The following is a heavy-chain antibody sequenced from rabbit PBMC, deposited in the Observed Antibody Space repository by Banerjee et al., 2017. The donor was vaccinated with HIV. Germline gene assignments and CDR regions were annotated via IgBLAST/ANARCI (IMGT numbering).Heavy chain of an antibody. CDR2: IHAGGSGST. Sequence: QEQLEESGGDLVKPGASLTLTCTASGFSFSSSYWICWVRQAPGKGLEWIACIHAGGSGSTYYASWAKGRFTISKTSSTTVTLQMTSLTAADTATYFCVGSAGYDAFDPWGPGTLVTVS. CDR1: GFSFSSSYW. CDR3: VGSAGYDAFDP. V-gene: IGHV1S45*01. D-gene: IGHD1-1*01. J-gene: IGHJ2*01.